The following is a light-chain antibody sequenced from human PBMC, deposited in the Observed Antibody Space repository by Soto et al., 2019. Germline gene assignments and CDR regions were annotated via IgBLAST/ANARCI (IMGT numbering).Light chain of an antibody. CDR1: QVISNS. V-gene: IGKV1-33*01. CDR2: DAS. J-gene: IGKJ4*01. Sequence: DIQMTQSPSSLSASVGDRVTITCQASQVISNSVNWYQQKPGKDPKLLIFDASTVETGVPSRFTGGGSGTYFTFTINSLQPEDIAAYYCQHYADLPLTFGGGTTVEIK. CDR3: QHYADLPLT.